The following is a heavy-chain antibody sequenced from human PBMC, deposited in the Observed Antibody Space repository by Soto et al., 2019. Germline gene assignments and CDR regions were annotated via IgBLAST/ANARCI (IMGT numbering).Heavy chain of an antibody. D-gene: IGHD2-21*02. J-gene: IGHJ3*01. Sequence: SETLSLTCGVSGVSISSYFKNWIRQAPGKGLEWIGCIYDSGDANYNPSLKSRVTISLDTSKNQFSLKLRSVTAADTAVYYCVSSRTAIFGDALDVWAQGTMVTVSS. CDR2: IYDSGDA. CDR3: VSSRTAIFGDALDV. CDR1: GVSISSYF. V-gene: IGHV4-59*03.